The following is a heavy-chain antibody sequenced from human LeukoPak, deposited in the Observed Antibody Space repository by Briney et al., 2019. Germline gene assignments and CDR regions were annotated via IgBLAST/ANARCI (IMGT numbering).Heavy chain of an antibody. CDR1: GFTFSNVW. V-gene: IGHV3-15*01. CDR2: IRRKTDGETT. CDR3: VTDLVIKGYFDY. Sequence: PGESLRLSCAASGFTFSNVWMSWVRQVPGKGLEWVGRIRRKTDGETTDHAAPVKGRFTISRDDSKNTLYLQMNSLKTEDTAVYYCVTDLVIKGYFDYWGQGAPVTVSS. D-gene: IGHD2-21*01. J-gene: IGHJ4*02.